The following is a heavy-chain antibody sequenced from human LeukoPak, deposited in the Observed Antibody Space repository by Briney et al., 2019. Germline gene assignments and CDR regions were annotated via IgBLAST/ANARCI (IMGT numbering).Heavy chain of an antibody. V-gene: IGHV3-7*01. Sequence: GSLRLSCAASGFNFRIYWMSWVRQAPGKGLEWVANIKQDGNEKYYMDSVKGRFTISRDNAKNSLDLQLNNLRAEDTAVYYCARDTLGEGEDANYAVYYFDYWGQGTPVTVSS. CDR3: ARDTLGEGEDANYAVYYFDY. J-gene: IGHJ4*02. D-gene: IGHD4/OR15-4a*01. CDR1: GFNFRIYW. CDR2: IKQDGNEK.